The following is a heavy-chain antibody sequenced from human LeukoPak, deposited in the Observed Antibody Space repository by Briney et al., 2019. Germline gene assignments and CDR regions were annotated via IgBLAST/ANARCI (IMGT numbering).Heavy chain of an antibody. CDR2: IYYSGST. J-gene: IGHJ4*01. CDR1: GGSISSGDYY. CDR3: AREGGFYCSSTSCYGLDY. V-gene: IGHV4-30-4*08. Sequence: SETLSLTCTVSGGSISSGDYYWSWIRQPPGKGLEWIGYIYYSGSTYYNPSLKGRVTISVDTSKNQFSLKLSSVTAADTAVYYCAREGGFYCSSTSCYGLDYWGQGTLVTVSP. D-gene: IGHD2-2*01.